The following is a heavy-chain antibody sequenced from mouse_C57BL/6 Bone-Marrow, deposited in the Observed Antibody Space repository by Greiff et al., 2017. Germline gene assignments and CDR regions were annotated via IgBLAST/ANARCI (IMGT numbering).Heavy chain of an antibody. Sequence: QVQLQQPGAELVRPGTSVKLSCKASGYTFTSYWMHWVKQRPGQGLEWIGVIDPSDSYTNYNQKFKGKATLTVDTSSSTAYMELRSLTSEDSAVYYCARFYYGSFDYWGQGTTLTVSS. D-gene: IGHD1-1*01. CDR1: GYTFTSYW. CDR3: ARFYYGSFDY. V-gene: IGHV1-59*01. J-gene: IGHJ2*01. CDR2: IDPSDSYT.